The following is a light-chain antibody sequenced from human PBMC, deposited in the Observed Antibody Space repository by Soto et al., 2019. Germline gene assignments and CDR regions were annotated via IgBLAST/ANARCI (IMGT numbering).Light chain of an antibody. V-gene: IGKV3-20*01. CDR3: HQFGSSPRDT. CDR1: QTICSSL. CDR2: CAS. J-gene: IGKJ3*01. Sequence: EIVLTQSPGTLSLSPGERSTLSCRARQTICSSLLAWYPQKPGQAPRLLICCASRRAPGIPDRFSGSGCWTDFTLSIRRMEPGYFAVYYCHQFGSSPRDTFGPGTKSGDQT.